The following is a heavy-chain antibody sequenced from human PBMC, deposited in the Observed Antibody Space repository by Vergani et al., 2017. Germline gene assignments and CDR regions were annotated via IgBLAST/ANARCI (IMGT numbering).Heavy chain of an antibody. Sequence: QVQLVQSGAEVKKPGASVKVSCKASGYTFIRYGISWVRQAPGQGLEWMGWINTYNGNTNYAQKLQGRVIMTTDTSTSIAYMELRSLRSDDTAVYYCAGDSHSWQRADYWGQGTLVTVSS. J-gene: IGHJ4*02. CDR1: GYTFIRYG. V-gene: IGHV1-18*01. D-gene: IGHD6-13*01. CDR3: AGDSHSWQRADY. CDR2: INTYNGNT.